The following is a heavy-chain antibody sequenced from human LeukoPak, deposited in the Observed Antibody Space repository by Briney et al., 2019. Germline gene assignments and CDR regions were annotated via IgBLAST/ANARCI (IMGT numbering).Heavy chain of an antibody. CDR1: GFTFSSYS. CDR3: ARVKVSCSSTSCYLGYFDY. J-gene: IGHJ4*02. V-gene: IGHV3-21*01. CDR2: ISSSSSCI. D-gene: IGHD2-2*01. Sequence: GGSLRLSCAASGFTFSSYSMNWVRQAPGKGLEWVSSISSSSSCIYYADSVKGRFTISRDNAKNSLYLQMNSLRAEDTAVYYCARVKVSCSSTSCYLGYFDYWGQGTLVTVSS.